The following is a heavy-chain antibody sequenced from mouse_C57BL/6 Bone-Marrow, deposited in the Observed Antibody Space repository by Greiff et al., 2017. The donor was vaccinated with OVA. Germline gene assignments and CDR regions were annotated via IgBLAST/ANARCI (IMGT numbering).Heavy chain of an antibody. CDR2: ISSGGDYI. J-gene: IGHJ3*01. Sequence: EVQRVESGAGLVKPGGSLKLSCAASGFTFSSYAMSWVRQTPEKRLEWVAYISSGGDYIYYADTVKGRFTISRDKARNTLYLQMSSLKSEDTAMYYCTSDGGGYSKGDWFAYWGQGTLVTVSA. D-gene: IGHD2-5*01. CDR3: TSDGGGYSKGDWFAY. V-gene: IGHV5-9-1*02. CDR1: GFTFSSYA.